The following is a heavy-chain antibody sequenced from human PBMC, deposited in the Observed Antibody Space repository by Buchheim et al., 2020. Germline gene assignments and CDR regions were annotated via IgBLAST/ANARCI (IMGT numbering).Heavy chain of an antibody. CDR2: VFTSGRT. D-gene: IGHD2-8*01. CDR3: AREPRISMLVTGRYFDL. J-gene: IGHJ2*01. CDR1: GDSIGSGSHY. Sequence: QVQLQESGPGLVKPSQTLSLTCDVSGDSIGSGSHYWNWIRQSAGKGPEWIGHVFTSGRTNYNPSLKSRATISVDTSNNRFPLTRDSATAAYTAVYYCAREPRISMLVTGRYFDLWGRG. V-gene: IGHV4-61*02.